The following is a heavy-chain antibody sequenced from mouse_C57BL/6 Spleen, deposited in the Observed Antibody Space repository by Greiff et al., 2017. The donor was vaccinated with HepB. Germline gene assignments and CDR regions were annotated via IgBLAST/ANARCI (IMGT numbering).Heavy chain of an antibody. CDR1: GYTFTDYN. V-gene: IGHV1-22*01. CDR2: INPNNGGT. CDR3: APLYYGSSSYYFDY. J-gene: IGHJ2*01. D-gene: IGHD1-1*01. Sequence: VQLQQSGPELVKPGASVKMSCKASGYTFTDYNMHWVKQSHGKSLEWIGYINPNNGGTSYNQKFKGKATLTVNKSSSTAYMELRSLTSEDSAVYYCAPLYYGSSSYYFDYWGQGTTLTVSS.